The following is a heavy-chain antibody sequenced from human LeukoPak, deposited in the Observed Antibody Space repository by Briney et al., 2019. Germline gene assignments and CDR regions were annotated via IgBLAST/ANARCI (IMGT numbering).Heavy chain of an antibody. J-gene: IGHJ4*02. CDR2: IYYSGST. D-gene: IGHD3-10*01. CDR3: ASALLWFGS. Sequence: SETLSLTCTVSGGSISSGDYYWSCIRQPPGKGLEWIGSIYYSGSTYYNPSLKSRVTISVDTSKNQFSLKLSSVTAADTAVYYCASALLWFGSWGQGTLVTVSS. V-gene: IGHV4-39*01. CDR1: GGSISSGDYY.